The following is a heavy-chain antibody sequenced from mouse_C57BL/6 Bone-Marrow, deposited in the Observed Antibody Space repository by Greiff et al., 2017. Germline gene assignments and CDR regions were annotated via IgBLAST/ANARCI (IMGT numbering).Heavy chain of an antibody. CDR1: GFTFSSYG. CDR3: ARRLYGYYAEDY. Sequence: EVLLVESGGDLVKPGGSLKLSCAASGFTFSSYGMSWVRQTPDKRLEWVATISSGGSYTYYPDSVKGRFTISRDNAKNTLFLQMSSLKSEDTAMYYCARRLYGYYAEDYWGRGTSVTVSS. V-gene: IGHV5-6*01. J-gene: IGHJ4*01. CDR2: ISSGGSYT. D-gene: IGHD1-1*01.